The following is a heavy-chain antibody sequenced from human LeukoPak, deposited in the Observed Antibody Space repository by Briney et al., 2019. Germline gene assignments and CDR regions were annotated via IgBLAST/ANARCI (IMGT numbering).Heavy chain of an antibody. Sequence: SETLSLTCTVSGGSISSYYWSWIRQPPGKGLEWIGEINHSGSTNYNPSLKSRVTISVDTSKNQFSLKLSSVTAADTAVYYCARSPSPYYDFWSGYSSYWYFDLWGRGTLVTVSS. J-gene: IGHJ2*01. CDR2: INHSGST. D-gene: IGHD3-3*01. CDR3: ARSPSPYYDFWSGYSSYWYFDL. CDR1: GGSISSYY. V-gene: IGHV4-34*01.